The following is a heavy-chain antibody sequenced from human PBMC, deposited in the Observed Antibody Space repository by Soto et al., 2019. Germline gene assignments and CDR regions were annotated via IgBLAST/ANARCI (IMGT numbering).Heavy chain of an antibody. CDR3: ARYDYDNNIYSIDY. CDR2: SYYSGST. D-gene: IGHD3-22*01. Sequence: SETVSLTCTVSGGPISSGGYYWSWIRQHPGKGLEWIGYSYYSGSTYYNPSLKSRVTISVDTSKNQFSLKLSSVTAADTAVYYCARYDYDNNIYSIDYWGQGALVTVS. V-gene: IGHV4-31*03. J-gene: IGHJ4*02. CDR1: GGPISSGGYY.